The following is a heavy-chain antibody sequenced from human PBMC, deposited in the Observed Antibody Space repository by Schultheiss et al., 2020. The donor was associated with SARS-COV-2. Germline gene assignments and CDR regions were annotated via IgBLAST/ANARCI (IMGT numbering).Heavy chain of an antibody. CDR1: GGSVSSGSYY. CDR3: ARVNGSYYRHWYFDL. J-gene: IGHJ2*01. V-gene: IGHV4-61*01. D-gene: IGHD1-26*01. CDR2: IYYNGRT. Sequence: SETLSLTCTVSGGSVSSGSYYWSWIRQSPEKGLEWIGSIYYNGRTNYNPSLKSRVTISVDTSKNQFSLKLSSVTAADTAVYYCARVNGSYYRHWYFDLWGRGTLVTVSS.